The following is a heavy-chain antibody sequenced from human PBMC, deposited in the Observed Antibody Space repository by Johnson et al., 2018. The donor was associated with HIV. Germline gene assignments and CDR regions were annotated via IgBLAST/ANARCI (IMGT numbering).Heavy chain of an antibody. J-gene: IGHJ3*02. V-gene: IGHV3-23*04. CDR3: AKVAVATAAGGVALDI. CDR2: ISGSGGST. Sequence: VQLVESGGGLVQPGGSLRLSCAASGFTFSSYAMSWVRQAPGKGLEWVSAISGSGGSTYYADSVKGRFTISRDNAKNSLYLQMNSLRSEDTAVYYFAKVAVATAAGGVALDIWGPGTMVTVSS. CDR1: GFTFSSYA. D-gene: IGHD6-25*01.